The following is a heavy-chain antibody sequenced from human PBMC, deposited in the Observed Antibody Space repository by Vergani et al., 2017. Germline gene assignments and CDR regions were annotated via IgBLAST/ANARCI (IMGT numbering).Heavy chain of an antibody. V-gene: IGHV4-34*01. CDR2: INHSGST. Sequence: QVQLQQWGAGLLKPSETLSLTCAVYVGSFSGYDWNWIRQPPGKGLEWIGEINHSGSTNYNPSLKSRVTISVDTSKNQFSLKLSSVTAADTAVYYCARQTTVTRMQVYYYNYYMDVWGKGTTVTVSS. D-gene: IGHD4-17*01. CDR1: VGSFSGYD. J-gene: IGHJ6*03. CDR3: ARQTTVTRMQVYYYNYYMDV.